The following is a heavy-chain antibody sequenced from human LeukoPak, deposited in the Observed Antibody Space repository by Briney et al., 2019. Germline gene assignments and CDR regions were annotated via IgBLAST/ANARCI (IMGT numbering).Heavy chain of an antibody. V-gene: IGHV3-30-3*01. D-gene: IGHD1-1*01. CDR1: GFTFSSYA. J-gene: IGHJ6*02. Sequence: GGSLRLSCAASGFTFSSYAMHWVRQSPGKGLEWVAVISYDGSNKYYADSVKGRFTISRDNAKNSLYLQMNSLRAEDTAVYYCARYGKYNWNDSYGMDVWGQGTTVTVSS. CDR2: ISYDGSNK. CDR3: ARYGKYNWNDSYGMDV.